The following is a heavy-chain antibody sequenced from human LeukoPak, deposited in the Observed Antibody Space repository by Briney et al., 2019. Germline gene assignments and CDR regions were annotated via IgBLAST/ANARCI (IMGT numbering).Heavy chain of an antibody. CDR1: GCTLSSNH. D-gene: IGHD3-10*01. CDR2: IYSSGTT. J-gene: IGHJ4*02. Sequence: GGSLRLSCAASGCTLSSNHMSWVRQAPGKGLEWASIIYSSGTTYYAESVKGRFTISRDNSKNMLYLQMNSLRAEYTAVYYCGSSGTDTRFDYWGQGTLVTVSS. V-gene: IGHV3-53*01. CDR3: GSSGTDTRFDY.